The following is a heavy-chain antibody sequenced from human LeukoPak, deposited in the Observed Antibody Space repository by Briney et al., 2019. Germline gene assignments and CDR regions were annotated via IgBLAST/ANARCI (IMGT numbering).Heavy chain of an antibody. CDR3: ARDVDSLDY. D-gene: IGHD2-21*01. V-gene: IGHV4-59*01. CDR1: GGSISSYY. CDR2: IYYTGST. Sequence: NASETLSLTCTVSGGSISSYYWSWIRQPPGKGLEWIGYIYYTGSTNYNPSLKSRVTISVDTSEDQFSLKLSSVTAADTAVYYCARDVDSLDYWGQGTLVTVSS. J-gene: IGHJ4*02.